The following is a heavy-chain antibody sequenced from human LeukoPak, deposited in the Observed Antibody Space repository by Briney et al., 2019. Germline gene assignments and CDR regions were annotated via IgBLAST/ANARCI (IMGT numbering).Heavy chain of an antibody. V-gene: IGHV3-21*01. CDR2: ISIISSYI. D-gene: IGHD3-22*01. Sequence: PGGSLRLSCAASGVTFSSYSRNWGRQAPGKGLEWVSSISIISSYIYYADSVKGRLTISRDNAKNSLYLQMNSLRAEDTDVYYCARAVGYDSSGAYDYWGQGTLVTVSS. CDR1: GVTFSSYS. CDR3: ARAVGYDSSGAYDY. J-gene: IGHJ4*02.